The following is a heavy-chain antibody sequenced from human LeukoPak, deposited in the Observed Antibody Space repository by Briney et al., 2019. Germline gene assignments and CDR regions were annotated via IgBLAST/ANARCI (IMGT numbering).Heavy chain of an antibody. CDR2: IFNSGST. D-gene: IGHD3-10*01. CDR3: ARGAGSGSSGFDI. Sequence: PSETLSLTCTVSGGSISSYYWSWIRQPPGKGLEWIGYIFNSGSTKYNPSLKSRVTISVDTSKNQFSLKLSSVTAADTAVYYCARGAGSGSSGFDIWSQGTIVTVSS. CDR1: GGSISSYY. J-gene: IGHJ3*02. V-gene: IGHV4-59*01.